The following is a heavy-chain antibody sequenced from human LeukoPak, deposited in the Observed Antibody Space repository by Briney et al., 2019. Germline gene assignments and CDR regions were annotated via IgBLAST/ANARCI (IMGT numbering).Heavy chain of an antibody. J-gene: IGHJ3*02. CDR1: GYSFTSYW. V-gene: IGHV5-51*01. CDR2: IYPGDSDT. Sequence: GESLKISCKGSGYSFTSYWIGWARQMPGKGLEWMGIIYPGDSDTRYSPSFQGQVTISADKSISTAYLQWSSLKASDTAMYYCARVLDYGDLGGAFDIWGQGTMVTVSS. CDR3: ARVLDYGDLGGAFDI. D-gene: IGHD4-17*01.